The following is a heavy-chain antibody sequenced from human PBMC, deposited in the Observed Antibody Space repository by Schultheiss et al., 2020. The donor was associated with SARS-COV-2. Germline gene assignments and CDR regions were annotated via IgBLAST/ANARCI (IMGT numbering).Heavy chain of an antibody. J-gene: IGHJ3*02. Sequence: SETLSLTCTVSGGSTSSYYWTWIRQPPGKGLEWIGYIYYSGSTNYNPSLKSRVTMSVDTSKNQFSLQLNSVTPEDTALYYCARGQFLAFDIWGQGTMVTVSS. V-gene: IGHV4-59*12. CDR3: ARGQFLAFDI. CDR2: IYYSGST. CDR1: GGSTSSYY.